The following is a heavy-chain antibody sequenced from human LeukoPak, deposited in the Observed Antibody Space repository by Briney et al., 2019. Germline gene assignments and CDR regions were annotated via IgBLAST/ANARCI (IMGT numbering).Heavy chain of an antibody. V-gene: IGHV5-51*01. D-gene: IGHD3-10*01. Sequence: GEPLKISCKGSGYSFTSYWIGWVRQMPGKGLEWMGIIYPGDPDTRYSPSFQGQVTISADKSISTAYLQWSSLKASDTAMYYCARRGYYYGSGPYYYYGMDVWGQGTTVTVSS. J-gene: IGHJ6*02. CDR3: ARRGYYYGSGPYYYYGMDV. CDR1: GYSFTSYW. CDR2: IYPGDPDT.